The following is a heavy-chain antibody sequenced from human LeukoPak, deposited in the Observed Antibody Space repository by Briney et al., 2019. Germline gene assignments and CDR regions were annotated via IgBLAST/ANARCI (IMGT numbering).Heavy chain of an antibody. CDR1: GFSLSSYW. Sequence: GGSLRLSCAASGFSLSSYWMNWVRQAPGKGPEWVANIEKDGSEKNYVDSVKGRFTISRDNAKNLVYLQMNSLRAEDTAVYYCVGGVGWLSDYWGREPWSPSPQ. J-gene: IGHJ4*02. D-gene: IGHD6-19*01. V-gene: IGHV3-7*04. CDR3: VGGVGWLSDY. CDR2: IEKDGSEK.